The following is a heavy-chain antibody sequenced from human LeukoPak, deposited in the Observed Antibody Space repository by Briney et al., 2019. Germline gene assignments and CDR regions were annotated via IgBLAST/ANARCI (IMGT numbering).Heavy chain of an antibody. CDR2: ISYDGSNK. Sequence: GGSLRLSCAASGFTFSSYAMHWVRQAPGKGLEWVAVISYDGSNKYYADSVKGRFTISRDNSKNTLYLQMNSLRAENTAVYYCARGVGGYFDWANNWFGPWGQGTLVTVSS. CDR3: ARGVGGYFDWANNWFGP. J-gene: IGHJ5*02. D-gene: IGHD3-9*01. V-gene: IGHV3-30-3*01. CDR1: GFTFSSYA.